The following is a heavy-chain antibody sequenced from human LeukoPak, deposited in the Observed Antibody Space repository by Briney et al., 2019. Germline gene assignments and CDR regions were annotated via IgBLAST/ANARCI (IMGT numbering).Heavy chain of an antibody. CDR2: ISGSGGST. CDR3: AGGSGSYYRYYYYGMDV. D-gene: IGHD3-10*01. V-gene: IGHV3-23*01. CDR1: GFTFSSYA. Sequence: GGSLRLSCAASGFTFSSYAMSWVRQAPGKGLEWVSAISGSGGSTYYADSVKGRFTISRDNSKNTLYLQMNSLRAEDTAVYYCAGGSGSYYRYYYYGMDVWGKGTTVTVSS. J-gene: IGHJ6*04.